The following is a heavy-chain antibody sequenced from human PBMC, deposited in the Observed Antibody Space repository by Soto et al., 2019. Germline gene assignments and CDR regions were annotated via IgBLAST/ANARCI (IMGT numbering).Heavy chain of an antibody. J-gene: IGHJ4*02. CDR2: IWYDGGNK. CDR3: ATDFYGSGSEPPFDY. D-gene: IGHD3-10*01. Sequence: QVQLVESGGGVVQPGTSLRLSCAASGFTFSSYGMHWVRQAPGKGLEWVAVIWYDGGNKYYADSLKGRFTISRDNSKNTLYLQMSNLRADDTAVYYCATDFYGSGSEPPFDYWGQGTLVTVSS. V-gene: IGHV3-33*01. CDR1: GFTFSSYG.